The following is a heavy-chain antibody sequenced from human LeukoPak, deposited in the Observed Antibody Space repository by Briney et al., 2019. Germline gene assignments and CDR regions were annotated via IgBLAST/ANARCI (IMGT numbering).Heavy chain of an antibody. CDR2: ISYDGSNK. D-gene: IGHD6-13*01. CDR3: AKGSGSSFFDY. J-gene: IGHJ4*02. V-gene: IGHV3-30*18. Sequence: PGRSLRLSCAASGFTFSSYGMHWVRQAPGKGLEWVAVISYDGSNKYYADSVKGRFTISRDNSKNTLYLQMNSLRAEDTAVYYCAKGSGSSFFDYWGQGTLVTVSS. CDR1: GFTFSSYG.